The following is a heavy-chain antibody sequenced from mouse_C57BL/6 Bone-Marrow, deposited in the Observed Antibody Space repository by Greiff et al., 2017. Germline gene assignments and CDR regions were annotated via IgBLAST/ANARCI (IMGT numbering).Heavy chain of an antibody. CDR1: GFSFNTSA. CDR3: VRRRDYDGSRPVWSFDV. Sequence: VQLQQSGGGLVQPKGSLKLSSAATGFSFNTSAMNWFRQAPGTGLKWVARIRSKSNNYATYYADSVKDRFTISRDDSESRLSLQMNNLKTEDTAMYYCVRRRDYDGSRPVWSFDVWRT. J-gene: IGHJ1*03. CDR2: IRSKSNNYAT. V-gene: IGHV10-1*01. D-gene: IGHD1-1*01.